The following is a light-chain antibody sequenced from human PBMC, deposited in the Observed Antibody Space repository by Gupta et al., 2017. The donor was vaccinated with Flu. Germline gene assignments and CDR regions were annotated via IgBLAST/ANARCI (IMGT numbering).Light chain of an antibody. CDR3: QQSYSNLRPIT. Sequence: DIQMTQSPSSLSASVGDRVTITCRASQSISSYLNWYQQKPGKAPKLLIYAASSLQSGVKSRFSGSGSGTDFTLTISSRQPEDFATYYCQQSYSNLRPITFGQGTRVEIK. CDR1: QSISSY. CDR2: AAS. V-gene: IGKV1-39*01. J-gene: IGKJ5*01.